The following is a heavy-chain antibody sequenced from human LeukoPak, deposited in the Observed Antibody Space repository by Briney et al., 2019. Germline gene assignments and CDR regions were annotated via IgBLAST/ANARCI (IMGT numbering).Heavy chain of an antibody. V-gene: IGHV3-23*01. J-gene: IGHJ6*03. D-gene: IGHD3-10*01. CDR1: GFTFSSYA. Sequence: PGGSLRLSCAASGFTFSSYAMSWVRQAPGKGLECVSAINGSGSSTYYADSVKGRFTISRDNSKNTLYLQMNSLRAEDTAVYYCAKGGSGFPHYYYMDAWGKGTTVTVSS. CDR2: INGSGSST. CDR3: AKGGSGFPHYYYMDA.